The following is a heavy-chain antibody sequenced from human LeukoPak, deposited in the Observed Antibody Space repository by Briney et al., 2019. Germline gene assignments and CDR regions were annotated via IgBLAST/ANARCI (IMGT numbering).Heavy chain of an antibody. V-gene: IGHV6-1*01. CDR3: ARARGYFDL. CDR1: GDSVSSSNAA. Sequence: SQTLSLTCDISGDSVSSSNAAWDWIRQSPSRGLEWLGRTFYRSKWYNDYAASVKSRISIIPDTSRNQFSLQLNSVTPEDTAVYYCARARGYFDLWGRGTLVTVSS. J-gene: IGHJ2*01. CDR2: TFYRSKWYN.